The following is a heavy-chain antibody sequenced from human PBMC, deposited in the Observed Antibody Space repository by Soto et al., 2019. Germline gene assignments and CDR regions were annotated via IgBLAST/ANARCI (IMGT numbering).Heavy chain of an antibody. CDR3: ARGRSSGWYLNWFDP. V-gene: IGHV4-31*03. Sequence: PLSPTSTVPVASISSGGYSWSWFRNHPGKGLEWIGYIYYSGSTYYNPSLKSRVTISVDTSKNQFSLKLSSVTAADTAVYYCARGRSSGWYLNWFDPWGQGTLVTVSS. D-gene: IGHD6-19*01. CDR2: IYYSGST. CDR1: VASISSGGYS. J-gene: IGHJ5*02.